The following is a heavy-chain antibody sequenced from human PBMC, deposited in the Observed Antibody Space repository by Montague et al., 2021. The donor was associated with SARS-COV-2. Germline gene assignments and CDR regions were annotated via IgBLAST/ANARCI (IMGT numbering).Heavy chain of an antibody. Sequence: SETLSLTCTVSGGSISSSSYYWGWVRQPPGKGLEWIGSIYYSGSTYYNPSLKSRVTISVDMSKNQFSLKLSSVTAADTAVYYCARWKLYCSGGSCYSNRFDIWGQGTMVTVSS. V-gene: IGHV4-39*01. D-gene: IGHD2-15*01. CDR2: IYYSGST. CDR3: ARWKLYCSGGSCYSNRFDI. J-gene: IGHJ3*02. CDR1: GGSISSSSYY.